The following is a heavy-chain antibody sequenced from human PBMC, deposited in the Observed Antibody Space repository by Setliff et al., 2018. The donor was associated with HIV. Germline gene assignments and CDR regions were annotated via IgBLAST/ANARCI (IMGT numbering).Heavy chain of an antibody. D-gene: IGHD4-17*01. CDR3: ATHYGDYGGVYYFDY. Sequence: SETLSLTCAVYGGSFRGYYWSWIRQPPGKGLEWIGEINHSGSTNYNPSLKSRVTISVDTSKNQFSLKLSSVTAADTAVYYCATHYGDYGGVYYFDYWGQGTLVTVSS. J-gene: IGHJ4*02. V-gene: IGHV4-34*01. CDR1: GGSFRGYY. CDR2: INHSGST.